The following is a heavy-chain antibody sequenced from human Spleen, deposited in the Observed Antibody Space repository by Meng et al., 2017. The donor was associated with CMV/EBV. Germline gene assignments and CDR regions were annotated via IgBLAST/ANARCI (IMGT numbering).Heavy chain of an antibody. CDR3: ARSRTGVFGYFDL. V-gene: IGHV1-2*06. CDR1: GYTFTDYY. Sequence: KSSGYTFTDYYIHWVRQAPGKGLEWMGRINPNTDDTNYAPKFQGRVTMTRDTSIRTAYMELRRLRSDDTAVYYCARSRTGVFGYFDLWGRGTLVTVSS. D-gene: IGHD7-27*01. J-gene: IGHJ2*01. CDR2: INPNTDDT.